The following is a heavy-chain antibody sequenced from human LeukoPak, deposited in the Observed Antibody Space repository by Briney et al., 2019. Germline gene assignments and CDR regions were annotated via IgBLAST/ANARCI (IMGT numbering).Heavy chain of an antibody. D-gene: IGHD5-18*01. CDR1: GGSISSGSYY. J-gene: IGHJ4*02. V-gene: IGHV4-61*02. CDR3: ASGDTAMGVY. Sequence: SQTLSLTCTVSGGSISSGSYYWSWIRQPAGKGLEWIGRIYTSGSTNYNPSLKSRVTISVDTSKNQISLKLSSVTAADTAVYYCASGDTAMGVYWGQGALVTVSS. CDR2: IYTSGST.